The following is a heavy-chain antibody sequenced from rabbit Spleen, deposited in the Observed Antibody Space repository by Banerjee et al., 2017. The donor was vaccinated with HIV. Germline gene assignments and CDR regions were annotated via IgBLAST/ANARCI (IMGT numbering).Heavy chain of an antibody. J-gene: IGHJ3*01. D-gene: IGHD4-1*01. V-gene: IGHV1S43*01. CDR3: ARAIVPWLGLTRLDL. CDR1: GVSFSGNSY. CDR2: IYAAKGST. Sequence: QEQLVESRGGLVKPEGSLTLTCIASGVSFSGNSYMCWVRQAPGKGLEWIGIIYAAKGSTDYASWVNGRFTISSDNAQSTVDLKMTSLTAADTATYFCARAIVPWLGLTRLDLWGPGTLVTVS.